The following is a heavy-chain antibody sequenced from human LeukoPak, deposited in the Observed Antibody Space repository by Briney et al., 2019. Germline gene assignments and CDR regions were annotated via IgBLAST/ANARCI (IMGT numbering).Heavy chain of an antibody. CDR2: ISAYNGNT. D-gene: IGHD3-22*01. CDR3: ARDQGPPPYYYDSSGSLMGAFDI. V-gene: IGHV1-18*01. Sequence: ASVKVSCKASGYTFISYAMNWVRQAPGQGLEWMGWISAYNGNTNYAQKLQGRVTMTTDTSTSTAYMELRSLRSDDTAVYYCARDQGPPPYYYDSSGSLMGAFDIWGQGTMVTVSS. CDR1: GYTFISYA. J-gene: IGHJ3*02.